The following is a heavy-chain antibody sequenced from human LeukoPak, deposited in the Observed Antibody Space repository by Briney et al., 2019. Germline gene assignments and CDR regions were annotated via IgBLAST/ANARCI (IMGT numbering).Heavy chain of an antibody. J-gene: IGHJ3*02. CDR2: ISSSSSTI. V-gene: IGHV3-48*04. Sequence: GGSLRLSCAASGFTFSSYSMNWVRQAPGKGLEWVSYISSSSSTIYYADSVKGRFTISRDNAKNSLYLQMNSLRAEDTAVYYCARTHYDSSGYYPGAFDIWGQGTMVTVSS. CDR1: GFTFSSYS. D-gene: IGHD3-22*01. CDR3: ARTHYDSSGYYPGAFDI.